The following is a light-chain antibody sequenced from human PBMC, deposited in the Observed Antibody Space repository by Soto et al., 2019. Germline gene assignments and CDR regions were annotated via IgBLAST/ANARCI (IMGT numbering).Light chain of an antibody. Sequence: DIQMTQSPSSLSASVGDRVTITCRASQGISNYLAWYQQKPGKVPKLLIYAASTLQSGFPSRFSGSGSGTDFTLTIISLQPEDVATYYCQQYNSAPHFGPGTKVDI. CDR3: QQYNSAPH. V-gene: IGKV1-27*01. CDR1: QGISNY. CDR2: AAS. J-gene: IGKJ3*01.